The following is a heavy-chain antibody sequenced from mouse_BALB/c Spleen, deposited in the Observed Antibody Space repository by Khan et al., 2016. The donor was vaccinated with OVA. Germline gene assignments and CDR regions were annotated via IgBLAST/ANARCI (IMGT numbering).Heavy chain of an antibody. D-gene: IGHD2-1*01. J-gene: IGHJ1*01. CDR1: GFTFSTYT. Sequence: EVQLVESGGGLVKPGGSLKLSCAASGFTFSTYTMSWVRQAPEKRLEWVATVNSGSTYTYYPDSVKGRFTISRDNAKNTLYLQMGSLKSEDTALYYCTRDGNYAHWYFDVWGAGTTVTVSS. CDR3: TRDGNYAHWYFDV. V-gene: IGHV5-6-4*01. CDR2: VNSGSTYT.